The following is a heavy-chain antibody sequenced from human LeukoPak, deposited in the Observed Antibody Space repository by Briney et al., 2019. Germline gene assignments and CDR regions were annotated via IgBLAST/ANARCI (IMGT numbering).Heavy chain of an antibody. D-gene: IGHD2-15*01. CDR2: IKSKTDGGTT. J-gene: IGHJ5*02. Sequence: GGSLRLSCAASGFTFSNAWMSWVRQAPGKGLEWVGRIKSKTDGGTTDYAAPVKGRFTISRDDSKNTLYLQMNSLKTEDTAVYYCTTDIVVVAATVVGSWFDPWGQGTLVTVSS. CDR1: GFTFSNAW. CDR3: TTDIVVVAATVVGSWFDP. V-gene: IGHV3-15*01.